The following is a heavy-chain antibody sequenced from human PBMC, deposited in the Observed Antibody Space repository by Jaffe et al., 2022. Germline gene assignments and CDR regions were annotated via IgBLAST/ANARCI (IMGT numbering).Heavy chain of an antibody. CDR3: ARDLPGRKDVWDGKKVLSLTTGSSWFDP. D-gene: IGHD3-16*01. J-gene: IGHJ5*02. V-gene: IGHV3-7*01. CDR2: INKDGSEK. Sequence: DVQLVQSGGGFVQPGGSLRLSCAASEVNFASYWVTWVRQMTGKGLQWVATINKDGSEKYYVDSVKGRFAISRDNAKNSVDLQMRGLRVEDTAVYYCARDLPGRKDVWDGKKVLSLTTGSSWFDPWGQGTLVTVSS. CDR1: EVNFASYW.